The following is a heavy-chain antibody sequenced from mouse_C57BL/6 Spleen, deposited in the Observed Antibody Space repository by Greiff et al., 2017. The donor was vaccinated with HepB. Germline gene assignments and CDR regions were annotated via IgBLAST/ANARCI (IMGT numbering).Heavy chain of an antibody. CDR1: GYSITSGYY. CDR3: AREITTVD. CDR2: ISYDGSN. J-gene: IGHJ2*01. D-gene: IGHD1-1*01. Sequence: ESGPGLVKPSQSLSLTCSVTGYSITSGYYWNWIRQFPGNKLEWMGYISYDGSNNYNPSLKNRISITRDTSKNQFFLKLNSVTTEDTATYYCAREITTVDWGQGTTLTVSS. V-gene: IGHV3-6*01.